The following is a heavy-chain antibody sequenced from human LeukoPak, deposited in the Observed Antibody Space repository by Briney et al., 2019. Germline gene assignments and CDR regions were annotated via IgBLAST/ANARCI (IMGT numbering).Heavy chain of an antibody. Sequence: GGSLRLSCAASGFTFSSYGIHWVRQAPGRGLEWVTFIPYDGLNRIYADSVEGRFTVSRDNSKNTVYLQMNSLRPEDTAVYYCAKGPTPLSSRGWIDPWGQGTLVTVSS. J-gene: IGHJ5*02. CDR3: AKGPTPLSSRGWIDP. CDR1: GFTFSSYG. CDR2: IPYDGLNR. V-gene: IGHV3-30*02. D-gene: IGHD6-13*01.